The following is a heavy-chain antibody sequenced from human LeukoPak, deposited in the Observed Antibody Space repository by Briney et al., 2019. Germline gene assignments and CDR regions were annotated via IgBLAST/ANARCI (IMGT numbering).Heavy chain of an antibody. CDR2: INSDGSRT. D-gene: IGHD2-2*01. Sequence: PGGSLRLSCAASGFTFSSYWMLWVRHSPGKGLVWVSRINSDGSRTNYADSVKGRFTISRDNAKNTLYLQMNSLRAADTAVYYCATLDYIEYCSSTSCDEGYTWFDPWGQGTLVTVSS. J-gene: IGHJ5*02. V-gene: IGHV3-74*01. CDR3: ATLDYIEYCSSTSCDEGYTWFDP. CDR1: GFTFSSYW.